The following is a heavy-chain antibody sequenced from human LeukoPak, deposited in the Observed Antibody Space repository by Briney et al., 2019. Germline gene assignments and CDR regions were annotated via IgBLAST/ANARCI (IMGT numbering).Heavy chain of an antibody. CDR3: ARLPLTGGIDY. CDR2: IYYSGST. Sequence: SETLSLTCTVSGGSISSSSYYWGWIRQPPGKGLEWIGSIYYSGSTYYNPSLKSRVTISVDTSKNQFSLKLSSVTAADTAVYYCARLPLTGGIDYWGQGTLVTVSS. CDR1: GGSISSSSYY. D-gene: IGHD7-27*01. J-gene: IGHJ4*02. V-gene: IGHV4-39*07.